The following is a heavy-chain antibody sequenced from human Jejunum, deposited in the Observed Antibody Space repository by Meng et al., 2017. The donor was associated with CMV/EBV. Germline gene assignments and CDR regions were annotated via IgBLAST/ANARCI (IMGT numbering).Heavy chain of an antibody. D-gene: IGHD4-23*01. V-gene: IGHV3-74*01. J-gene: IGHJ4*02. Sequence: QLVESGVGLVQPGVSLKLSCADSGFTISSYWMNWVRQVPGKGLEWVSRINNDGSDTIYADSVKGRFTISRGNAENTLYLQMTSLRVEDTAMYYCARGGNSATFDYWGQGTLVTVSS. CDR1: GFTISSYW. CDR2: INNDGSDT. CDR3: ARGGNSATFDY.